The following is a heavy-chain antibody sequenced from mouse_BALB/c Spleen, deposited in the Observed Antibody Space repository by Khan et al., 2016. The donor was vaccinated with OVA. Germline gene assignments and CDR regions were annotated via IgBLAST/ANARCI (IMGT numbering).Heavy chain of an antibody. J-gene: IGHJ4*01. V-gene: IGHV9-3-1*01. Sequence: QIQLVQSGPELKKPGETVKISCKAAGYTFTNYGMNWVKQAPGKGLKWMGWINSNTGEATYADDFKGRFAFSLETSASTAYLQIKNLKNEDTVSYFCVRGGRRAMDYWGQGTSVTVSS. CDR2: INSNTGEA. D-gene: IGHD3-3*01. CDR3: VRGGRRAMDY. CDR1: GYTFTNYG.